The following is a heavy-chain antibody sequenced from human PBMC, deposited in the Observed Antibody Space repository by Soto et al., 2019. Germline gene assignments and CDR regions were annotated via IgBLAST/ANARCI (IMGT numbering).Heavy chain of an antibody. Sequence: VGSLRLSCAASGFTFSDYYMSWIRQAPGKGLEWVSYISSSSSYTNYADSVKGRFTISRDNAKNSLYLQMNSLRAEDTAVYYCASRPVRSAAGPDYWGQGTLVTVSS. CDR2: ISSSSSYT. CDR3: ASRPVRSAAGPDY. D-gene: IGHD6-13*01. CDR1: GFTFSDYY. V-gene: IGHV3-11*06. J-gene: IGHJ4*02.